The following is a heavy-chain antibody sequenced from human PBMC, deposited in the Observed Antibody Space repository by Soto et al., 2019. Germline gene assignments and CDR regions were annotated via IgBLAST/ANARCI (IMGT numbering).Heavy chain of an antibody. Sequence: PGGSLRLSCAVSGFTFSNYSINWVRQAPGKGLEWLSYISNNSSVKYYADSVKGRFTISRDNSKNMLWLQMNSLRGEDTAVYYCLRDYSGWFDFWGQGTLVIVSS. CDR2: ISNNSSVK. CDR3: LRDYSGWFDF. CDR1: GFTFSNYS. V-gene: IGHV3-48*01. J-gene: IGHJ5*01. D-gene: IGHD3-10*01.